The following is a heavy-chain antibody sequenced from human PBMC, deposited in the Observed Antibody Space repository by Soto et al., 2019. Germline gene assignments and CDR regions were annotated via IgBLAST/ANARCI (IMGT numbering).Heavy chain of an antibody. Sequence: PGGSLRLSCAASGVIFSNAWINWVRQAPGKGLEWVGRVKSKTDGGTTDFAAPVKGRFAISRGDSKNMVYLEMNSLKTEDTAIYYCTTDSYMTNIIVRFDYWGHGTLVTVSS. CDR1: GVIFSNAW. V-gene: IGHV3-15*07. CDR2: VKSKTDGGTT. J-gene: IGHJ4*01. D-gene: IGHD4-17*01. CDR3: TTDSYMTNIIVRFDY.